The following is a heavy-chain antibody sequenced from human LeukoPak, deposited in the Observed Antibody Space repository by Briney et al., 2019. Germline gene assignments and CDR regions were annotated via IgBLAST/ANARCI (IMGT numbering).Heavy chain of an antibody. CDR3: ARALEPDAFDI. V-gene: IGHV1-2*02. D-gene: IGHD1-1*01. CDR2: INPNSGGT. J-gene: IGHJ3*02. CDR1: GYTLTELS. Sequence: ASVKVSCKVSGYTLTELSMHWVRQAPGQGLEWMGWINPNSGGTNYAQKFQGRVTMTRDTSISTAYMELSRLRSDDTAVYYCARALEPDAFDIWGQGTMVTVSS.